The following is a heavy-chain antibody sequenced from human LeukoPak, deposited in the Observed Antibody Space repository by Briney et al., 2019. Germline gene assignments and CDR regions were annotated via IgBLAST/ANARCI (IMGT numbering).Heavy chain of an antibody. V-gene: IGHV5-51*01. CDR2: IYPGDSDT. J-gene: IGHJ5*02. CDR1: GYSFTSYW. Sequence: GESLKISCKGSGYSFTSYWIGWVRQMPGKGLEWMGIIYPGDSDTRYSPSFQGQVTISADKSISTAYLQWSSLKASDTAMYYCARHERNYDFRSGEALPGGWFDPWGQGTLVTVSS. CDR3: ARHERNYDFRSGEALPGGWFDP. D-gene: IGHD3-3*01.